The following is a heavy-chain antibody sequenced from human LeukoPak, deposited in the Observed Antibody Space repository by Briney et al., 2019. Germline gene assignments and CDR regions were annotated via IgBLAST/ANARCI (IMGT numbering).Heavy chain of an antibody. J-gene: IGHJ6*02. Sequence: ASVKVSCKVPGYTLTELSMHWVRQAPGKGLEWMGGFDPEDGETIYAQKFQGRVTMTEDTSTDTAYMELSSLRSEDTAVYYCARDQLVAGTTAGRLYYYGMDVWGQGTTVTVSS. CDR3: ARDQLVAGTTAGRLYYYGMDV. V-gene: IGHV1-24*01. CDR1: GYTLTELS. D-gene: IGHD1-1*01. CDR2: FDPEDGET.